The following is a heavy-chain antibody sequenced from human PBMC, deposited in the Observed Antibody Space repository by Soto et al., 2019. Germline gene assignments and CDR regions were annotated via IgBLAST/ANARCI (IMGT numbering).Heavy chain of an antibody. CDR2: IIPIFGTA. D-gene: IGHD5-18*01. CDR3: AREYSYGRKTHAFDI. CDR1: GGAFSSYA. V-gene: IGHV1-69*06. J-gene: IGHJ3*02. Sequence: SVKFSVQTSGGAFSSYAITWVRQTPGQGLEWMGGIIPIFGTANYAQKFQGRVTITADKSTSTAYMELSSLRSEDTAVYYCAREYSYGRKTHAFDIWGQGTMVTVSS.